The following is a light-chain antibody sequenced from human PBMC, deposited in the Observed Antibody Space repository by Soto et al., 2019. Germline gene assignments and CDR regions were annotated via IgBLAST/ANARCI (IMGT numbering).Light chain of an antibody. CDR1: QGINSW. CDR3: QQANSCPIT. V-gene: IGKV1-12*01. J-gene: IGKJ5*01. CDR2: AAS. Sequence: DIQMTQSPSSVSASVGDRVTITCRASQGINSWLAWYQQKPGKAPELLIYAASRLQSGVPSRFSGSGSGTDFTLTISSLQPEDFATYYCQQANSCPITFGQGTRLE.